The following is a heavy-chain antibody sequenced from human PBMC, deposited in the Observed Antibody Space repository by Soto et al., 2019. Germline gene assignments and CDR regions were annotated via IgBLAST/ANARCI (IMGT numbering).Heavy chain of an antibody. CDR2: IYYSGST. CDR1: GGSISSGDYY. D-gene: IGHD2-15*01. CDR3: ARALGYCSGGSCHSYNWFDP. V-gene: IGHV4-30-4*01. J-gene: IGHJ5*02. Sequence: PSETLSLTCTVSGGSISSGDYYWSWSRQPPRKGLEWIGYIYYSGSTYYNPSLKSRVTISVDTSKNQFSLKLSSVTAADTAVYYCARALGYCSGGSCHSYNWFDPWGQGTLVTVSS.